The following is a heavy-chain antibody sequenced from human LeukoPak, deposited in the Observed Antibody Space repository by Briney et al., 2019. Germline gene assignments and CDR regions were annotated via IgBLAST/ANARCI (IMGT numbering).Heavy chain of an antibody. CDR1: GGSFSAYD. D-gene: IGHD6-13*01. CDR3: ARRYDSSWTFDY. CDR2: INHGGRT. V-gene: IGHV4-34*01. J-gene: IGHJ4*02. Sequence: SETLSLTCAVFGGSFSAYDWTWIRQSPGTGLEWIGEINHGGRTNFNPSLKRRVNISVDTSKNQFSLKLNSVTAADTAVYYCARRYDSSWTFDYWGQGTLVTVSS.